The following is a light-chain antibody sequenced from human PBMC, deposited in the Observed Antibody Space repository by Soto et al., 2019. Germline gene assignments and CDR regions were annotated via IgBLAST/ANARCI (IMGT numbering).Light chain of an antibody. V-gene: IGLV2-23*01. CDR2: EGG. CDR3: SSYAGAVV. J-gene: IGLJ2*01. Sequence: QSALTQPASVSASPGQSITISCTGTSRDVGSYNLVSWYQHHPGKAPKLIIYEGGNRPSGVSNRFSASKSGNTASLTISGLQAEDEADYYCSSYAGAVVFGGGTKLTVL. CDR1: SRDVGSYNL.